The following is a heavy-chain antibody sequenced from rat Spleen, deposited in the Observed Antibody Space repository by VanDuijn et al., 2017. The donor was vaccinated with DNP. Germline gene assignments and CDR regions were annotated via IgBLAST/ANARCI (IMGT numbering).Heavy chain of an antibody. CDR3: ARSTALPFDY. J-gene: IGHJ2*01. CDR1: GFTFSNYD. D-gene: IGHD1-11*01. CDR2: ISYDGSST. V-gene: IGHV5-7*01. Sequence: EVQLVESGGGLVQPGRSMKLSCAASGFTFSNYDMAWVRQAPKKGLEWVATISYDGSSTYYRDSVKGRFTISRDNAKSTLYLQRDSLRSEDTATYYCARSTALPFDYWGQGVMVTVSS.